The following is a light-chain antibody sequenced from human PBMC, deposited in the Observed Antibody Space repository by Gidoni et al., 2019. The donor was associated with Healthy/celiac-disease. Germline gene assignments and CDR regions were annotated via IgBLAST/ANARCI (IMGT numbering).Light chain of an antibody. CDR3: QQYGSSPGFT. V-gene: IGKV3-20*01. CDR1: QRVSSSY. J-gene: IGKJ3*01. Sequence: EIVWTQSPGTLSLSPGERATLTCRASQRVSSSYLAWYQQKPGQAPRLLIYGASSRATGIPARFSGSGSGTDFTLTISRLEPEDFAVYYCQQYGSSPGFTFGPGTKVDIK. CDR2: GAS.